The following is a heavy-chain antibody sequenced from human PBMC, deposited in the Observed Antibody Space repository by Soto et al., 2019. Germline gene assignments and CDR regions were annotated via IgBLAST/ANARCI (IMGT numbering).Heavy chain of an antibody. Sequence: PSETLSLTCTVSGGSISSSSYYWGWIRQPPGKGLEWIGSIYYSGSTYYNPSLKSRVTISVDTSKNQFSLKLSSVTAADTAVYYCARCKLETDAFDIWGQGTMVTVSS. CDR2: IYYSGST. CDR3: ARCKLETDAFDI. V-gene: IGHV4-39*01. D-gene: IGHD1-1*01. CDR1: GGSISSSSYY. J-gene: IGHJ3*02.